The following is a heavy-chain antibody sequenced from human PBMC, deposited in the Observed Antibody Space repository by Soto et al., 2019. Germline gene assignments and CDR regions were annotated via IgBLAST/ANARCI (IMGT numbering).Heavy chain of an antibody. CDR2: INHSGST. Sequence: SETLSLTCAVYGGSFSGYYWSWIRQPPGKGLEWIGEINHSGSTNYNPSLKSRVTISVHTSKNQFSLKLSSVTAADTAVYYCARGMGSGSYNNVAPSSSDYWGQGTLVTVSS. CDR3: ARGMGSGSYNNVAPSSSDY. J-gene: IGHJ4*02. V-gene: IGHV4-34*01. CDR1: GGSFSGYY. D-gene: IGHD3-10*01.